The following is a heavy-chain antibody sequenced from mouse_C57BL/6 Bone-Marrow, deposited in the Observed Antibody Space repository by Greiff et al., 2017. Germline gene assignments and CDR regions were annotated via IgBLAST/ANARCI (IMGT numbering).Heavy chain of an antibody. Sequence: QVQLQQPVAELVRPGSSVKLSCKASGYTFTSYWVDWVKQRPGQGLEWIGNIYPSDSETHYNQKFKDKATLTVDKSSSTAYMQLSSLTSEDSAVYYCARRRYYAMDYWGQGTSATVSS. V-gene: IGHV1-61*01. CDR1: GYTFTSYW. CDR2: IYPSDSET. J-gene: IGHJ4*01. CDR3: ARRRYYAMDY.